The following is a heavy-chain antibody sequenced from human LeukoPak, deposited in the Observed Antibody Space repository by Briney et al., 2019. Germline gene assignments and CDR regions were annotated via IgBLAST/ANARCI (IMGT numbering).Heavy chain of an antibody. CDR1: GFSFSSNV. V-gene: IGHV3-23*01. CDR3: AKDKTGPLWFGELAPVGY. CDR2: LTGSGGST. J-gene: IGHJ4*02. Sequence: GGSLRLSCAASGFSFSSNVMNWVRQAPGKGLEWVSALTGSGGSTYYADSVKGRFTISRDNSKNMVFLQMNSLRAEDTAVYYCAKDKTGPLWFGELAPVGYWGQGTLVTVSS. D-gene: IGHD3-10*01.